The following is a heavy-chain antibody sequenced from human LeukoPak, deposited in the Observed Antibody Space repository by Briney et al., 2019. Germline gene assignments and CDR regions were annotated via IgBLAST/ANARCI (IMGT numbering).Heavy chain of an antibody. CDR1: GGTFSGYS. CDR2: INHSGGT. J-gene: IGHJ4*02. Sequence: SETLSLTCAVYGGTFSGYSWNWIRQPPVKGLEWIGEINHSGGTNYNPSLKSRVTISVDTSKKQFSLKLSSVTAADTALYYCARGVDYYGVWGQGTLVAVSS. D-gene: IGHD3-10*01. V-gene: IGHV4-34*01. CDR3: ARGVDYYGV.